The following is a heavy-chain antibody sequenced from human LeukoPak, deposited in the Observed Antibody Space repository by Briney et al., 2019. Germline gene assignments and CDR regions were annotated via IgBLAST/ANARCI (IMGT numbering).Heavy chain of an antibody. J-gene: IGHJ5*02. CDR2: IYPGDSDT. Sequence: GESLKISCKGSGYSFTNYWIGWVRQMPGKGLEWMGIIYPGDSDTRYSPSFQGQVTISADKSISTAYLQWSSLKASDTAMYYCARNGGSSISPTWWFDPWGQGTLVTVSP. D-gene: IGHD6-6*01. V-gene: IGHV5-51*01. CDR1: GYSFTNYW. CDR3: ARNGGSSISPTWWFDP.